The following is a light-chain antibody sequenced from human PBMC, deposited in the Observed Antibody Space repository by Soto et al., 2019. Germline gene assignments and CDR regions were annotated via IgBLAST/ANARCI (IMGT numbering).Light chain of an antibody. CDR2: VGTGGIVG. Sequence: QPVLTQPPSASASLGASVTLACTRSRGYSNYKVDWYQQRPGKGPRFVMRVGTGGIVGSKGDGIPDRFSVLGSGLNRYLTIKNIQEEDESDYHCGADHGSGSNFVVVFGGGTKLTVL. CDR3: GADHGSGSNFVVV. CDR1: RGYSNYK. J-gene: IGLJ2*01. V-gene: IGLV9-49*01.